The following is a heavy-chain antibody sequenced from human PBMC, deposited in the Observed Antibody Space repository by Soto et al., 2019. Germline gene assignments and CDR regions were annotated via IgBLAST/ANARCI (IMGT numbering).Heavy chain of an antibody. CDR1: GFTFSSYG. CDR3: AKGGYCSGGSCYFPDY. Sequence: GGSLRLSCAASGFTFSSYGMHWVRQAPGKGLEWVAVISYDGSNKYYADSVKGRFTISRDNSKNTLYLQMNSLRAEDTAVYYCAKGGYCSGGSCYFPDYWGQGTLVTVS. D-gene: IGHD2-15*01. J-gene: IGHJ4*02. V-gene: IGHV3-30*18. CDR2: ISYDGSNK.